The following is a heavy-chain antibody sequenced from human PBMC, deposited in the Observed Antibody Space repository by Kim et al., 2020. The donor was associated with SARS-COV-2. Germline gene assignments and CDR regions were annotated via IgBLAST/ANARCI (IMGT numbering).Heavy chain of an antibody. CDR3: ARAQGYCRGGSCRDLSWFAP. J-gene: IGHJ5*02. CDR2: INLDASNT. V-gene: IGHV3-74*01. Sequence: GGSLKLSCASSGFTLSTYWMHWVRQAPGKGLEWVSHINLDASNTNYADSVQGRFTISRDNAKNTVYLQMNSLRAEDTAVYYCARAQGYCRGGSCRDLSWFAPWGQGTLVTVSS. CDR1: GFTLSTYW. D-gene: IGHD2-15*01.